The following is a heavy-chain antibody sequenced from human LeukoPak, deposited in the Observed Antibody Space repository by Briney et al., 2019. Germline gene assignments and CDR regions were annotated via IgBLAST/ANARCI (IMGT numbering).Heavy chain of an antibody. V-gene: IGHV1-8*01. J-gene: IGHJ4*02. Sequence: GASVKVSCKASVYTFFKYDINWVRQATGQGPEWMGWMNPDSGNTGYAQKFQGRVTMTRDSSITTAYMELISLRFEDTAVYYCTRAIGHQLLSDYWGQGTLVTVPS. CDR3: TRAIGHQLLSDY. D-gene: IGHD2-2*01. CDR2: MNPDSGNT. CDR1: VYTFFKYD.